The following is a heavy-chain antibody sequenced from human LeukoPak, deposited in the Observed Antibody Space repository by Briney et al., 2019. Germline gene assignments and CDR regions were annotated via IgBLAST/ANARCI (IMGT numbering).Heavy chain of an antibody. CDR2: INHSGST. CDR3: ARSPGKFDP. V-gene: IGHV4-34*01. CDR1: GGSFSGYY. J-gene: IGHJ5*02. Sequence: SETLSLTCSVYGGSFSGYYWSWIRQPPGKGLEWIGEINHSGSTNYNPSLKSRVTISVDTSKNQFSLKLSSVTAADTAVYYCARSPGKFDPWGQGTLVTVSS.